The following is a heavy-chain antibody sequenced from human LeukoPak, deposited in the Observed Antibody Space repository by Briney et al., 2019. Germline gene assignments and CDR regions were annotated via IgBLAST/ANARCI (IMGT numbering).Heavy chain of an antibody. CDR2: ISSSGSTI. J-gene: IGHJ4*02. CDR3: ARLPVRGVGY. CDR1: GFTFSSYE. Sequence: GGSLRLSCAASGFTFSSYEMNWVRQAPGKGLEWVSYISSSGSTIYYADSVKGRFTISRDNAKNSLYLQMNSLRAEDTAVYYCARLPVRGVGYWGQGTLVTVSS. V-gene: IGHV3-48*03. D-gene: IGHD3-10*01.